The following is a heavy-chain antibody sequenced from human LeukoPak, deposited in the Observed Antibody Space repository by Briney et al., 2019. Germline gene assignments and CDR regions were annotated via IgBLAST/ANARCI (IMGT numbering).Heavy chain of an antibody. Sequence: GGSLRLSCAASGFTFSSYAMSWVRQAPGKGLEWVSAISGSGGSTYYTDSVKGRFTISRDNSKNTLYQQMNSLRAEDTAVYYCAKGAGITMIVEGAFEIWGQGTMVTVSS. CDR1: GFTFSSYA. CDR3: AKGAGITMIVEGAFEI. CDR2: ISGSGGST. V-gene: IGHV3-23*01. D-gene: IGHD3-22*01. J-gene: IGHJ3*02.